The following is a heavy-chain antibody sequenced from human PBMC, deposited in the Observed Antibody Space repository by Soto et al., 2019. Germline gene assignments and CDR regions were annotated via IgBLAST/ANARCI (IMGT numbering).Heavy chain of an antibody. Sequence: PSETLSLTCAVYGGSFSAYYWSWIRQPPGKGPEWIGEINHSGSTDYNPSLETRVAISVDTSKKQFSLKLNSVTAADTAVYYCARHRTGTSRIFEENWFDPWGQGTLVTVSS. D-gene: IGHD3-3*01. V-gene: IGHV4-34*01. CDR1: GGSFSAYY. CDR3: ARHRTGTSRIFEENWFDP. CDR2: INHSGST. J-gene: IGHJ5*02.